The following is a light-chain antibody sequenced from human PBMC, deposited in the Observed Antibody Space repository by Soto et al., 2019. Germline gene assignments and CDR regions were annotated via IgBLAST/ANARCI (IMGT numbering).Light chain of an antibody. V-gene: IGKV3-20*01. CDR3: QQYGSSPPYT. Sequence: EIVLTQSPGTLSLSPGERATLSCRASQSVSSSYLAWYQQKHGQAPRLLIYGASSRPTGIPDRFSGSGSGTDFTLTISRLEPEDFAVYYCQQYGSSPPYTFGQGTKLEIK. J-gene: IGKJ2*01. CDR2: GAS. CDR1: QSVSSSY.